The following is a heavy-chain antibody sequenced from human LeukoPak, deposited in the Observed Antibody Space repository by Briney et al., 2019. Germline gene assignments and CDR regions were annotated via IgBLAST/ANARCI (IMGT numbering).Heavy chain of an antibody. CDR2: ISPTGSTT. V-gene: IGHV3-74*01. Sequence: GVSLRLSCTASGSSFGGHWMHWARQLPGKGLVWVSRISPTGSTTSYVDSVKGRFTVSRDNAKNTLYLQVNNLRAEDTAVYYCARGPNSNWSGLDFWGQGSLLTVSS. J-gene: IGHJ4*02. D-gene: IGHD6-6*01. CDR1: GSSFGGHW. CDR3: ARGPNSNWSGLDF.